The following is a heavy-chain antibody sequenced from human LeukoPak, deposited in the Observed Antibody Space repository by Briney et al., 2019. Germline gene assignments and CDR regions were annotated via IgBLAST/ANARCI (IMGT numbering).Heavy chain of an antibody. J-gene: IGHJ4*02. Sequence: SGPTLVNPTQTLTLTCSFSGFSLSSSGVGGAWIRQPPGKALEWLALIYWDDDNPYSPSLKSRPTITNDTSKNQVVLTMTNMDPADTGTYYCAHRRGAPGYFDYWGQGTLVTVSS. CDR3: AHRRGAPGYFDY. V-gene: IGHV2-5*02. CDR2: IYWDDDN. CDR1: GFSLSSSGVG. D-gene: IGHD1-26*01.